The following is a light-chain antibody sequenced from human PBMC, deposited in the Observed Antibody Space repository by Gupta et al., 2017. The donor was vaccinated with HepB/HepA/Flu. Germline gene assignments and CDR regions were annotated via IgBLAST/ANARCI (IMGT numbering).Light chain of an antibody. V-gene: IGKV2-28*01. J-gene: IGKJ1*01. CDR3: MQALQTPRT. Sequence: DIVMTQSPLSLPVTPGEPASISCRSSQSLLHSDGYNPLDWYLQKPGQSPQLLIYFGSNRASGVPDRFSGSGSGTDFTLKISRVEAEDVGVYYCMQALQTPRTFGQGTKVEIK. CDR2: FGS. CDR1: QSLLHSDGYNP.